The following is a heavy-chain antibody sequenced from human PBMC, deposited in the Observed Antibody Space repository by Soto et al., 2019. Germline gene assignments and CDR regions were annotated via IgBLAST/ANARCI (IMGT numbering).Heavy chain of an antibody. J-gene: IGHJ6*03. CDR3: ARHGAVAGYYYYYYMDV. D-gene: IGHD6-19*01. Sequence: SETLSLTCTVSGGSISSYYWSWIRQPPGKGLEWIGYIYYSGSTNYNPSLKSRVTISVDTSKNQFSLKLSSVTAADTAVYYCARHGAVAGYYYYYYMDVWGKGTTVTVFS. CDR1: GGSISSYY. V-gene: IGHV4-59*08. CDR2: IYYSGST.